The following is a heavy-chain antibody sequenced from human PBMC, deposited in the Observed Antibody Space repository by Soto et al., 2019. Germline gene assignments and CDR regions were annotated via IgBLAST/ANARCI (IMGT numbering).Heavy chain of an antibody. CDR2: IYPGDSDT. CDR3: ARHVPNMIPYGIDV. V-gene: IGHV5-51*01. D-gene: IGHD3-16*01. Sequence: LGESLKISCKTSGYNFPTYYIVWVRQMPGKGLEWMGIIYPGDSDTKYSPSFHGQVTISADKSISTAYLQWSSLKASDSAMYYCARHVPNMIPYGIDVWGQGTRVTVSS. J-gene: IGHJ6*02. CDR1: GYNFPTYY.